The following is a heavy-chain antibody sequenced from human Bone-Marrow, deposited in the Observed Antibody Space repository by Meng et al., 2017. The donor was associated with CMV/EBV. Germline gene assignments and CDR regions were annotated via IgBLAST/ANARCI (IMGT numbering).Heavy chain of an antibody. CDR2: ISYDGSNK. CDR1: GFTFSSYA. Sequence: GESLKISCAASGFTFSSYAMHWVRQAPGKGLEWVAVISYDGSNKYYADSVKGRFTISRDNSKNTLYLQMNSLRAEDTAVYYCARAGGGYCSSTSCYRIDYWGQGTLVTVSS. V-gene: IGHV3-30-3*01. D-gene: IGHD2-2*02. CDR3: ARAGGGYCSSTSCYRIDY. J-gene: IGHJ4*02.